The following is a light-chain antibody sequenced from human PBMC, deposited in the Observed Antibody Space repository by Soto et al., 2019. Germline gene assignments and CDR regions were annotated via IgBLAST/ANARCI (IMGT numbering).Light chain of an antibody. J-gene: IGLJ1*01. Sequence: QSALTQPASVSGSPGQSITISCTGTSSDVGNYIFVSWYRQYPGKAPKLMIYDINNRPSGVSNRFSGSKSGNTASLTISGLQAEDEADYYCVSYTTSASYVFGTGTKVTVL. CDR1: SSDVGNYIF. V-gene: IGLV2-14*01. CDR2: DIN. CDR3: VSYTTSASYV.